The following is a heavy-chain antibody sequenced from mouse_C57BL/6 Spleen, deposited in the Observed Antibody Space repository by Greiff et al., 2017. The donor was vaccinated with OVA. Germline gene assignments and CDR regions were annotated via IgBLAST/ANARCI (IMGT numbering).Heavy chain of an antibody. CDR1: GYTFTGYW. CDR3: ARRRRYYGMDY. CDR2: ILPGSGST. J-gene: IGHJ4*01. Sequence: QVQLQQSGAELMKPGASVTLSCKATGYTFTGYWIEWVKQRPGHGLEWIGEILPGSGSTNYTEKFKGKATFTADTSSNTAYMQLSSLTTKDSAIYYCARRRRYYGMDYWGQGTSVTVSA. V-gene: IGHV1-9*01.